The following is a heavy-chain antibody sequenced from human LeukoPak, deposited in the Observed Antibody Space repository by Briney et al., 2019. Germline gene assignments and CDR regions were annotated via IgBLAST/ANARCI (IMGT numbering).Heavy chain of an antibody. CDR1: GVSIDSHY. CDR2: VYNSGTT. V-gene: IGHV4-59*11. Sequence: SETLSLTCTVAGVSIDSHYWSWIRQSPGKGREWIGCVYNSGTTAYNPSLTGRVTISVDPSKNQYSLNLRSVTAADAAVYYCARDASWGQGILVTVSS. J-gene: IGHJ5*02. CDR3: ARDAS.